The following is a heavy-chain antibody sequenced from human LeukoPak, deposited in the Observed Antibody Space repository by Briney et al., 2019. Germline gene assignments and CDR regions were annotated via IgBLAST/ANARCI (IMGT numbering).Heavy chain of an antibody. J-gene: IGHJ4*02. D-gene: IGHD3-10*01. V-gene: IGHV3-11*01. CDR1: GFTLSDYY. CDR2: ISTSGSTI. Sequence: PGGSLRLSCAASGFTLSDYYTSWIRQAPGKGLEWVSYISTSGSTIYYADSVKGRFTISRNNAKNSLYLQMNRLRAEDTAVYYCAREYNYFGSGIFDYWGQGTLVTVSS. CDR3: AREYNYFGSGIFDY.